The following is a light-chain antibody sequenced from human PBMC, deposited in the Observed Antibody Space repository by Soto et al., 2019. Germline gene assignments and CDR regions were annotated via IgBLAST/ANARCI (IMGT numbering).Light chain of an antibody. J-gene: IGKJ5*01. CDR2: GAS. CDR3: QRYGSSPLIT. Sequence: IVLTHSPGTLSFSPWESSTRSSSASQSFTNSYLAWYQQKPGQAPRLLIYGASSRATGIPDRFSGSGSGTDFTLTISRLEPEDFAVYFCQRYGSSPLITFGQGTRLEIK. V-gene: IGKV3-20*01. CDR1: QSFTNSY.